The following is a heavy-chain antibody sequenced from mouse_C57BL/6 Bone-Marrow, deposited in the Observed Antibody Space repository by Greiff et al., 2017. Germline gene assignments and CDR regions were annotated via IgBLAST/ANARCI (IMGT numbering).Heavy chain of an antibody. Sequence: QVQLQQSGAELVRPGTSVKMSCKASGYTFTNYWIGWAKQRPGHGLEWIGDIYPGGGYTNYNEKFKGKATLTADKSSSTAYMQVSRLTSEDSAISYYARQYYGSSYGYWGQGTTLTVSS. CDR2: IYPGGGYT. V-gene: IGHV1-63*01. J-gene: IGHJ2*01. CDR3: ARQYYGSSYGY. D-gene: IGHD1-1*01. CDR1: GYTFTNYW.